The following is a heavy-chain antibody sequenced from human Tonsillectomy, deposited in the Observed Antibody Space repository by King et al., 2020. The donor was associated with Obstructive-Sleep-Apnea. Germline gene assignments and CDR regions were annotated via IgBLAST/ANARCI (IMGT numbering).Heavy chain of an antibody. CDR3: AKGAYSGSYYQVDY. Sequence: VQLVESGGGLVQPGGSLRLSCAASGFTFSSYAMSWVRQAPGKGLEWVSAISGSGGSTSYADSGKGRFTISRDNSKNTLYLQMNSPRAEDTAVYYCAKGAYSGSYYQVDYWGQGALGTVSS. V-gene: IGHV3-23*04. CDR2: ISGSGGST. CDR1: GFTFSSYA. D-gene: IGHD1-26*01. J-gene: IGHJ4*02.